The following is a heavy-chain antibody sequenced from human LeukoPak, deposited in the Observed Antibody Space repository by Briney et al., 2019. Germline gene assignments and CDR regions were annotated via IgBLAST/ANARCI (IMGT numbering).Heavy chain of an antibody. Sequence: SGTLSLTCAVSGGSISSGYWWSWVRQPPMKGLEWIGEIIDSGSTNYNPSLKGRITISLDKTKNQFSLNVNSVTAADTAVYYCATYGPTSGGYTFEYWGQGILVTVSS. CDR3: ATYGPTSGGYTFEY. V-gene: IGHV4-4*02. J-gene: IGHJ4*02. CDR1: GGSISSGYW. D-gene: IGHD2-15*01. CDR2: IIDSGST.